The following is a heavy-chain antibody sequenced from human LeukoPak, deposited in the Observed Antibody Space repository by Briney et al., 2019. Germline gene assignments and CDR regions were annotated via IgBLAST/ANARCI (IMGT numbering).Heavy chain of an antibody. V-gene: IGHV3-53*01. CDR3: ARGVEPLAANTLAY. J-gene: IGHJ4*02. D-gene: IGHD1-14*01. Sequence: GGSLRLSCAASGFTVITNDMTWVRQAPGKGLEWASVLYSDGNTKYADSVQGRFTISRDNSENTLYLEMNSLSPDDTAVYYCARGVEPLAANTLAYWGQGTLVTVSS. CDR2: LYSDGNT. CDR1: GFTVITND.